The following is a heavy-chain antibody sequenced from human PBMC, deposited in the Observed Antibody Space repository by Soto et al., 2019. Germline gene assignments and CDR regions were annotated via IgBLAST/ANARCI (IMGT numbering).Heavy chain of an antibody. CDR2: IKQDGSEK. J-gene: IGHJ4*02. D-gene: IGHD1-1*01. V-gene: IGHV3-7*01. CDR3: ATRPHDNERTVYHGVFDY. CDR1: GFTFRNNW. Sequence: GGSLRLSCAASGFTFRNNWMSWVRQAPGKGLEWVARIKQDGSEKYYVDSVKGRFTISRDNAKNSLYLQMNSLRAEDTALYYFATRPHDNERTVYHGVFDYWGQGALVTVSS.